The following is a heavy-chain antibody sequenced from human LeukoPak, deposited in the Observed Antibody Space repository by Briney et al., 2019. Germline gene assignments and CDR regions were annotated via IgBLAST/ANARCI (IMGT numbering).Heavy chain of an antibody. D-gene: IGHD3-10*01. Sequence: GGSLRLSCAASGFTFSSYAMHWVRQAPGKGLEWAAVISYDGSNKYSADSVKGRFTTSRDNSKNTLYLQMNSLRTEDTAVYYCAREVRGAITVFDYWGQGTLVTVSS. CDR1: GFTFSSYA. J-gene: IGHJ4*02. CDR3: AREVRGAITVFDY. V-gene: IGHV3-30-3*01. CDR2: ISYDGSNK.